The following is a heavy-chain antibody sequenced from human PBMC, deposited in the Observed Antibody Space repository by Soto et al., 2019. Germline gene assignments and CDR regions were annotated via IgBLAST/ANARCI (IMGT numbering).Heavy chain of an antibody. Sequence: GGSLRLCCAPSGFTVSTNYMSWVRQAPGKGLEWVSVTYSGGVTYYAGSVRGRFTVSRDISTNTLYLQMNSLRAEDTAVYYCARYQYYYGMDVWGQGTTVTVSS. V-gene: IGHV3-53*01. CDR2: TYSGGVT. CDR3: ARYQYYYGMDV. J-gene: IGHJ6*02. CDR1: GFTVSTNY. D-gene: IGHD2-2*01.